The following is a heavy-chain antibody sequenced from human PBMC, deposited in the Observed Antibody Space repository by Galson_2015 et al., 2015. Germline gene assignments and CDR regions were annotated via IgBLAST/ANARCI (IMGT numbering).Heavy chain of an antibody. J-gene: IGHJ5*02. Sequence: TLSLPCPVSGGSIRSGGYYWTWIRQHPGKGLEWIGYIYHTGSTHYNPSLNSRVTISLGTSKNQFSLKLSSVTAADTAVYYCARGNDYSNFSWFDPWGQGTLVTVSS. CDR1: GGSIRSGGYY. D-gene: IGHD4-11*01. CDR3: ARGNDYSNFSWFDP. CDR2: IYHTGST. V-gene: IGHV4-31*03.